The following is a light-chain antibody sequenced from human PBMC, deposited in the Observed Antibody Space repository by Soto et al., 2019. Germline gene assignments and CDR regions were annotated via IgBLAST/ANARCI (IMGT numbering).Light chain of an antibody. V-gene: IGLV2-8*01. Sequence: QSALTQPPSASGSPGQSVTISCTGTSSDVGGYNFVSWYQQHPGKAPKLMIYEDSKRPSGVPDRFSGSKSGNTASLTVSGLQAEDEADYYCGSYAGGNNVFGTGTKLTVL. CDR2: EDS. CDR3: GSYAGGNNV. J-gene: IGLJ1*01. CDR1: SSDVGGYNF.